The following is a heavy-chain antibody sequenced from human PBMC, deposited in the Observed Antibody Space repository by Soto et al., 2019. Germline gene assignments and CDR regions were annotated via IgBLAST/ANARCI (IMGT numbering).Heavy chain of an antibody. V-gene: IGHV1-69*10. D-gene: IGHD1-1*01. CDR3: ARGTVYNWNDGGDYYYGMDV. J-gene: IGHJ6*02. Sequence: ASVKVSCKASGGTFSSYAISWVRQAPGQGLEWMGGIIPILGIANYAQKFQGRVTITADKSTSTAYMELSSLRSEDTAVYYCARGTVYNWNDGGDYYYGMDVWGQGTTVTVSS. CDR1: GGTFSSYA. CDR2: IIPILGIA.